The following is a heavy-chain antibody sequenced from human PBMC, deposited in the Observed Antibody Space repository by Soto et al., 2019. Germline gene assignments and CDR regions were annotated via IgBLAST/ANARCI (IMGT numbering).Heavy chain of an antibody. CDR2: IYYTGTV. J-gene: IGHJ4*02. Sequence: QLHLQESGPGLVKPSDTLSLTCAVPGYSIGTYNWWAWIRQPPGKGLVWIGYIYYTGTVYYNLSLKNRVSMSVDTARDQFSLRLSSVTAADTAVYYCARSSRLKTGQLDYWGPGALVTVSS. D-gene: IGHD3-9*01. V-gene: IGHV4-28*05. CDR1: GYSIGTYNW. CDR3: ARSSRLKTGQLDY.